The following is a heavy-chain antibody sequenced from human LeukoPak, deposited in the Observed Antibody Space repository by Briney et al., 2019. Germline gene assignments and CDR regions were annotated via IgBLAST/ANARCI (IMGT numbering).Heavy chain of an antibody. J-gene: IGHJ3*01. V-gene: IGHV3-23*01. CDR3: AKDIQLST. Sequence: GGSLRLSCVASGFTFSSSAMSWVRQAPGKGLEWVSAVSGGGDSTYYAASVKGRFTISRDNARNTLSLQMNSLRVEDTAIYYCAKDIQLSTWGLGTLVTVSS. CDR1: GFTFSSSA. D-gene: IGHD5-24*01. CDR2: VSGGGDST.